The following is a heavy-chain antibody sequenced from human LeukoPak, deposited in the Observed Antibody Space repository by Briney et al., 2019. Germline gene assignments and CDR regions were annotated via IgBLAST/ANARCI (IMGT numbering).Heavy chain of an antibody. J-gene: IGHJ6*03. D-gene: IGHD3-3*01. CDR1: GFTFDRFT. V-gene: IGHV3-43D*03. CDR3: AKDIVFRGAALYYMDV. CDR2: ISWDGGST. Sequence: SGGSLRLSCAASGFTFDRFTIHWVRQAPGKGLEWVSLISWDGGSTYYADSVKGRFTISRDNSKNSLYLQMNSLRAEDTALYYCAKDIVFRGAALYYMDVWGKGTTVTVSS.